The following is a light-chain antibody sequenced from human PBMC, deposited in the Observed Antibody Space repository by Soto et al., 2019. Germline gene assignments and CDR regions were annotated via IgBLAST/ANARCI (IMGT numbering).Light chain of an antibody. Sequence: DIQLTQSPSSLSASVGDRVTITCRASHGISNYVAWYQQKPGKVPKLLIYAASALQLGVPSRFSGSGSGTDFTLTISSLQPEDVATYYCQKYNGALWTFGQGTKVEIK. V-gene: IGKV1-27*01. CDR3: QKYNGALWT. J-gene: IGKJ1*01. CDR2: AAS. CDR1: HGISNY.